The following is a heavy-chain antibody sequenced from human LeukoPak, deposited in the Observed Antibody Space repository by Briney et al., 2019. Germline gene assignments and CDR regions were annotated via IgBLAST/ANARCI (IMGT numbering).Heavy chain of an antibody. J-gene: IGHJ6*02. CDR1: GYTFTSYA. CDR3: ARAMVVYYYGMDV. Sequence: WASVKVSCKASGYTFTSYAMHWVRQAPGQRLEWMGWINAGNGNTKYSQKFQGRVTITRDTSASTAYMGLSSLRSEDTAVYYCARAMVVYYYGMDVWGQGTTVTVSS. V-gene: IGHV1-3*01. CDR2: INAGNGNT. D-gene: IGHD3-22*01.